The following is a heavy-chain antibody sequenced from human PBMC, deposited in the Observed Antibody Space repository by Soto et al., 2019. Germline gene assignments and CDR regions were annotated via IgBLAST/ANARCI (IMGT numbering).Heavy chain of an antibody. V-gene: IGHV1-58*01. Sequence: PVKVSCKASGFTFTSSAVPWVRQARGQRLEWIGWIVVGSGNTNYAQKFQGRVTMTEDTSTDTAYMELSSLRSEDTAVYYCATGSTVTAYNWFDPWGQGTLVTVSS. CDR3: ATGSTVTAYNWFDP. D-gene: IGHD4-17*01. J-gene: IGHJ5*02. CDR2: IVVGSGNT. CDR1: GFTFTSSA.